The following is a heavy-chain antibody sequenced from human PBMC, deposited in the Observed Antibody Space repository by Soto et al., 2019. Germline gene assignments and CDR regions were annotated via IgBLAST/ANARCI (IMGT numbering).Heavy chain of an antibody. CDR2: ISYDGSNK. J-gene: IGHJ4*02. V-gene: IGHV3-30-3*01. Sequence: QVQLVESGGGVVQPGRSLRLSCAASGFTFSSYAMHWVRQAPGKGLEWVAVISYDGSNKYYADSVKGRFTISRDNSKNTLYLQMNSLRAEDTAVYYCARPASSGWYRGIFGYWGQGTLVTVSS. CDR3: ARPASSGWYRGIFGY. D-gene: IGHD6-19*01. CDR1: GFTFSSYA.